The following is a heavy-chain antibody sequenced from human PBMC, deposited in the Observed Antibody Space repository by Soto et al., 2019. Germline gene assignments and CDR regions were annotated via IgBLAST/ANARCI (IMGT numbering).Heavy chain of an antibody. Sequence: ASVKVSCKASGYTFTSYYMHWVRQAPGQGLEWMGIINPSGGSTSYAQKFQGRVTMTRDTSTSTVYMELSSLRSEDTAVYYCARRGLLGPLGGDYYGMDVWGQGTTVTVSS. V-gene: IGHV1-46*01. CDR3: ARRGLLGPLGGDYYGMDV. J-gene: IGHJ6*02. D-gene: IGHD2-15*01. CDR2: INPSGGST. CDR1: GYTFTSYY.